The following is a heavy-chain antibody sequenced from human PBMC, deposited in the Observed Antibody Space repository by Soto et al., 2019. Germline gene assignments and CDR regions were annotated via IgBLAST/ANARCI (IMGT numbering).Heavy chain of an antibody. Sequence: EVHLLESGGDVVQPGRSLRLSCAASGFTFSNYAMNWIRQAPGKGLEWLSSISANGRNAYYADSVKGRFTISRDRSKKTLYLQLDSLIVEDTAIYFCAKDLSSLGWLALGAPFDSWGQGTLVTVSS. V-gene: IGHV3-23*01. CDR3: AKDLSSLGWLALGAPFDS. J-gene: IGHJ4*02. CDR2: ISANGRNA. D-gene: IGHD3-22*01. CDR1: GFTFSNYA.